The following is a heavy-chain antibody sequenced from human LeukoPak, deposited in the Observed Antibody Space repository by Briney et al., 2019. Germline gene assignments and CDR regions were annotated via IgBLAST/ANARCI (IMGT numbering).Heavy chain of an antibody. CDR1: GFTFSIST. V-gene: IGHV3-21*01. D-gene: IGHD2-8*01. Sequence: GGSLRLSCAASGFTFSISTMNWVRQAPGKGLEWASSISSSSSNTHYADSVKGRFTISRDNAKNSLYLQINSLRAEDTAVYYCALIIGNNGLFDYWGQGTLVTVSS. CDR2: ISSSSSNT. CDR3: ALIIGNNGLFDY. J-gene: IGHJ4*02.